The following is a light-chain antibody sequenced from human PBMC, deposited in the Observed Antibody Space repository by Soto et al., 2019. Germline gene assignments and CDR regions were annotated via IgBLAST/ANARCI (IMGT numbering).Light chain of an antibody. CDR1: SSDVGGYNY. CDR3: NSYTNNNTFV. J-gene: IGLJ1*01. CDR2: EVS. V-gene: IGLV2-14*01. Sequence: QSALTQPASVSGSPGQSITISCTGTSSDVGGYNYVSWFQQHPGKAPKLIIYEVSNRPSGVSNRFSGSRSGNTASLSISGLQPEDEAEYYCNSYTNNNTFVFGTGTKVTVL.